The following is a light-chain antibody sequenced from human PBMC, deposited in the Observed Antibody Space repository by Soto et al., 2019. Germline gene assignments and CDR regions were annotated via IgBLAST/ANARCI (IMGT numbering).Light chain of an antibody. CDR2: GAS. V-gene: IGKV3-15*01. J-gene: IGKJ4*01. Sequence: EEVMTQSPATLSVSPGERATLSCWASRSITSNLAWYQQKPGPGPRLLIYGASTRAPGIPDRFSGSGSGTQFTLTISSPLSEDFAVYYCQQYNYCPLTFGGGTKVEIK. CDR3: QQYNYCPLT. CDR1: RSITSN.